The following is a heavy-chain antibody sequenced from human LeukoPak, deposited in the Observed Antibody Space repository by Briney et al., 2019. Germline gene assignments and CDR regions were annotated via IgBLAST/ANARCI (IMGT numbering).Heavy chain of an antibody. D-gene: IGHD1-26*01. CDR3: VKDAQSGMVARYYFDY. J-gene: IGHJ4*02. CDR1: GFTFSSYW. V-gene: IGHV3-74*01. CDR2: INSDGSST. Sequence: GGSLRLSCAASGFTFSSYWMHWVRQAPGKGLVWVSRINSDGSSTSYADSVKGRFTISRDNAKNTLYLQMNSLRAEDTAVYYCVKDAQSGMVARYYFDYWGQGTLVTVSS.